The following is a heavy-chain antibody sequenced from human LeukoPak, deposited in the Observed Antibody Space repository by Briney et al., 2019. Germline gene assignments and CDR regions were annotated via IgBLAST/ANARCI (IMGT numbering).Heavy chain of an antibody. CDR3: AKSASGYDY. CDR2: ISGSGGST. D-gene: IGHD3-3*01. V-gene: IGHV3-23*01. CDR1: GFTFRSYG. J-gene: IGHJ4*02. Sequence: GRSLRLSCAASGFTFRSYGMHWVRQAPGKGLEWVSAISGSGGSTYYADSVKGRFTISRDNSKNTLYLQMNSLRAEDTAVYYCAKSASGYDYWGQGTLVTVSS.